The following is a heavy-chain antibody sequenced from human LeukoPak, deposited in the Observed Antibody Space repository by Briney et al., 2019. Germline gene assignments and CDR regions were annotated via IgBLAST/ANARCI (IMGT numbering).Heavy chain of an antibody. CDR3: ARDDELGYCSGGSCRPFDY. J-gene: IGHJ4*02. V-gene: IGHV1-3*01. Sequence: ASVKVSCKASGYTFTSYAMHWVRQAPGQRLEWMGWINAGNGNTKYSQKFQGRVTITRDTSASTAYMELRSLRSDDTAVYYCARDDELGYCSGGSCRPFDYWGQGTLVTVSS. CDR2: INAGNGNT. CDR1: GYTFTSYA. D-gene: IGHD2-15*01.